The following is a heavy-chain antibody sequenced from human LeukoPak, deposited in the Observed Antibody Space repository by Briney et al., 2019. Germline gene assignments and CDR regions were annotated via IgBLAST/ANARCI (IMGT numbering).Heavy chain of an antibody. D-gene: IGHD3-3*01. CDR3: ARLGTYYDFWSGYYYFDY. CDR1: GGSFSGYY. CDR2: INHSGST. J-gene: IGHJ4*02. V-gene: IGHV4-34*01. Sequence: SETLSLTCAVYGGSFSGYYWSWIRQPPGKGLEWIGEINHSGSTNYNPSLKSRVTISVDTSKNQFSLKLSSVTAADTAVYYCARLGTYYDFWSGYYYFDYWGQGTLVTVSS.